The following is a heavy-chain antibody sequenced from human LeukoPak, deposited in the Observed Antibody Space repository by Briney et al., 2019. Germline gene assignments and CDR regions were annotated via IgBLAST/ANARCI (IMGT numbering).Heavy chain of an antibody. D-gene: IGHD6-19*01. J-gene: IGHJ4*02. Sequence: SETLSLTCAVYGGSFSGYYWSWIRQPPGKGLEWIGEINHSGSTNYNPSLKSRVTISVDTSKNQFSLKLSSVTAADTAVYYCARGTRPSSGWLGDYWGQGTLVTVSS. CDR3: ARGTRPSSGWLGDY. CDR1: GGSFSGYY. CDR2: INHSGST. V-gene: IGHV4-34*01.